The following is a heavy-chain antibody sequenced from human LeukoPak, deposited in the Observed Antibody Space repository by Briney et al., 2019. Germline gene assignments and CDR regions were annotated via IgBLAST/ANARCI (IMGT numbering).Heavy chain of an antibody. Sequence: SETLSLTCAFSVYSISSGYYWGWIRQPPGKGLDGIGSIYHSGSTYYNPSLKSRVPIPVDTSKNQFSLTLSSVTAADTAVYSCARARGKQWLVGPSDNYFDYWGQGTLVTVSS. CDR3: ARARGKQWLVGPSDNYFDY. V-gene: IGHV4-38-2*01. CDR1: VYSISSGYY. J-gene: IGHJ4*02. CDR2: IYHSGST. D-gene: IGHD6-19*01.